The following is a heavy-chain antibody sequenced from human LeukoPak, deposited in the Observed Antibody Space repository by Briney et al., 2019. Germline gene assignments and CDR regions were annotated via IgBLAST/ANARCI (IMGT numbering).Heavy chain of an antibody. CDR3: ARDQWLVDGMDV. CDR2: ISYDGSNK. V-gene: IGHV3-30-3*01. Sequence: GGSLRLSCAASGFTFSSYAMHWVRQAPGKGLEWVAVISYDGSNKYYADSVKGRFTISRDNPKNTLYPQMNSLRAEDTAVYYCARDQWLVDGMDVWGQGTTVTVSS. CDR1: GFTFSSYA. J-gene: IGHJ6*02. D-gene: IGHD6-19*01.